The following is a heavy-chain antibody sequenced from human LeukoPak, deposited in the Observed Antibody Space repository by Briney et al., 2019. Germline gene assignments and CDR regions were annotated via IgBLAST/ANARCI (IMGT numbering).Heavy chain of an antibody. CDR1: GLTFSSYG. Sequence: PGRSLRLSCAASGLTFSSYGMHWVRQAPGKGLECAAVISYDGSNKYYADSVKGRFTISRDNSKNTLYLQMNSLSTGDTAIYYCAKEDVVVITIRYFQHWGQGTLVTVSS. V-gene: IGHV3-30*18. D-gene: IGHD3-22*01. J-gene: IGHJ1*01. CDR2: ISYDGSNK. CDR3: AKEDVVVITIRYFQH.